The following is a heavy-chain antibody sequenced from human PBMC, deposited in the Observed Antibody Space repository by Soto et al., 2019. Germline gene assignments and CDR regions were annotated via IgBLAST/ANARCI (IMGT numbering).Heavy chain of an antibody. CDR2: IYYSGST. Sequence: QVQLQESGPGLVKPSETLSLTCSVSGGSIGSYYWSWIRQPPGKGLEWIGYIYYSGSTNYNPSPKSRGTISVDTSKNQFSLKLSAVTAADTAVYYCARGGWRQIDYWGQGTLVTVSS. J-gene: IGHJ4*02. CDR1: GGSIGSYY. D-gene: IGHD3-3*01. CDR3: ARGGWRQIDY. V-gene: IGHV4-59*08.